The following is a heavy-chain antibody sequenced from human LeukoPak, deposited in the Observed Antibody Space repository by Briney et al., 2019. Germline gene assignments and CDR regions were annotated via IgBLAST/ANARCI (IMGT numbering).Heavy chain of an antibody. Sequence: ASVKVSCKASGYTFTSYYMHWVRQAPGQGLEWMGIINPSGGSTSYAQKFQGRVTMTRDTSTSTVYMELSSLRSEDTAVYYCARAVDLEWELLLGGFDYWGQGTLVTVSS. CDR3: ARAVDLEWELLLGGFDY. J-gene: IGHJ4*02. D-gene: IGHD1-26*01. CDR1: GYTFTSYY. CDR2: INPSGGST. V-gene: IGHV1-46*01.